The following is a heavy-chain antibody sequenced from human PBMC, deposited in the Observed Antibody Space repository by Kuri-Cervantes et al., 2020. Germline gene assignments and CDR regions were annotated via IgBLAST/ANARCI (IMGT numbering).Heavy chain of an antibody. CDR3: ARGHCSGGSCYDY. CDR1: GGSISSGGYS. J-gene: IGHJ4*02. V-gene: IGHV4-30-2*01. CDR2: IYHSGST. Sequence: SETLSLTCAVSGGSISSGGYSWSWTRQPPGKGLEWIGYIYHSGSTYYNPSLKSRVTISVDTSKNQFSLKLSSVTAADTAVYYCARGHCSGGSCYDYWGQGTLVTVSS. D-gene: IGHD2-15*01.